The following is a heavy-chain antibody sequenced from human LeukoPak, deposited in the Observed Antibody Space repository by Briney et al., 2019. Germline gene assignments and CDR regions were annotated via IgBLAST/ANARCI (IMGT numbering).Heavy chain of an antibody. V-gene: IGHV3-48*04. J-gene: IGHJ4*02. CDR1: GFTFSSYS. D-gene: IGHD3-22*01. CDR3: AKDVKNYYDSSGDRGILDY. CDR2: ISSSSSTI. Sequence: GGSLRLSCAASGFTFSSYSVNWVRQAPGKGLEWVSYISSSSSTIYYADSVKGRFTISRDNSKNSLYLQMNSLRAEDTALYYCAKDVKNYYDSSGDRGILDYWGQGTLVTVSS.